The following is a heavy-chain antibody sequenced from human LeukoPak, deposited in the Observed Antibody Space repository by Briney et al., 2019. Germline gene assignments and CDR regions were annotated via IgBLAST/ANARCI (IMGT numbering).Heavy chain of an antibody. CDR2: IYHSGST. CDR3: ARGNYGGNSFIRATHY. V-gene: IGHV4-30-2*01. CDR1: GGSISSGGYY. D-gene: IGHD4-23*01. Sequence: PSETLSLTCTVSGGSISSGGYYWSWIRQPPGKGLEWIGYIYHSGSTYYNPSLKSRVTISVDTSKNQFSLKLSSVTAADTAVYYCARGNYGGNSFIRATHYWGQGTLVTVSS. J-gene: IGHJ4*02.